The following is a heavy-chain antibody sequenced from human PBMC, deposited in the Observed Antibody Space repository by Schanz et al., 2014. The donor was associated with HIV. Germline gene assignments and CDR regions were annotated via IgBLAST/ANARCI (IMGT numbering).Heavy chain of an antibody. CDR2: ISAYNGHP. Sequence: QVQLVQSGAEVKKPGSSVKVSCKASGGTFNNYAISWVRQAPGQGLEWMGWISAYNGHPHYGQKFQGRFTMTSDTSTSTAYMELRNLRSDDTAVFYCARVGAGVTVFFDYWGQGTLVSVSS. D-gene: IGHD3-10*01. CDR3: ARVGAGVTVFFDY. J-gene: IGHJ4*02. CDR1: GGTFNNYA. V-gene: IGHV1-18*01.